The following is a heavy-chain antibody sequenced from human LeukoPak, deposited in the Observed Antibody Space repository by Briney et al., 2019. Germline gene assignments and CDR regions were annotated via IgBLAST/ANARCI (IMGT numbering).Heavy chain of an antibody. CDR2: SNTNTGNP. J-gene: IGHJ5*02. V-gene: IGHV7-4-1*02. CDR3: AKNGLGAVVTTA. D-gene: IGHD5-12*01. CDR1: GYTFTSYA. Sequence: ASVKVSCKASGYTFTSYAMNWVRQAPGQGLEWMGWSNTNTGNPTYAQGFTGLFVFSLDTSVSTAYLQISSLKAEDSAVYYYAKNGLGAVVTTAWGQGTLVTVSS.